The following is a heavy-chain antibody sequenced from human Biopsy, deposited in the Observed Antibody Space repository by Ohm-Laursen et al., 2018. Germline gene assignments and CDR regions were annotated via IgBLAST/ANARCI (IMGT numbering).Heavy chain of an antibody. Sequence: SETLSLTCTVSGGSVSSNVHYWAWIRQPPGKGLVCIGTVFHSGITFSNPSLKSRVTISIDTSKNQFSLNRSSLTAADTAVYYCARHPTGFWFDPWGQGTLVTVSS. CDR1: GGSVSSNVHY. J-gene: IGHJ5*02. CDR3: ARHPTGFWFDP. CDR2: VFHSGIT. V-gene: IGHV4-39*01.